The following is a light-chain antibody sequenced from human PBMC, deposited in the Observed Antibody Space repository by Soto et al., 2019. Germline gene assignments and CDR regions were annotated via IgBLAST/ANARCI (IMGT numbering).Light chain of an antibody. CDR3: QQANSLPLT. Sequence: DIQLTQSPSSVSASVGDRVTITCRASQGISRWLVWYPQKPGKAPKLLISVASSLQSGVPSRFSGSGSGTDFTLTISSLQPEDFATYYCQQANSLPLTFGGGTKVEIK. CDR1: QGISRW. V-gene: IGKV1-12*01. CDR2: VAS. J-gene: IGKJ4*01.